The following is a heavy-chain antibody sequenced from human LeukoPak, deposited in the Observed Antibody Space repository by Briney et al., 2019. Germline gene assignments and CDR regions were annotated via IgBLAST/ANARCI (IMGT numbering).Heavy chain of an antibody. Sequence: PGGSLKLSCAASGFTFNRDWTAWVRQAPGKGLEWVANIKDDGSEKYYVDSVKGRFTISRDNAKNSLYLQMNSLRADDTAVYHCARQETSSYNGAFDIWGQGTMVTVSS. J-gene: IGHJ3*02. CDR3: ARQETSSYNGAFDI. V-gene: IGHV3-7*01. CDR1: GFTFNRDW. D-gene: IGHD1-26*01. CDR2: IKDDGSEK.